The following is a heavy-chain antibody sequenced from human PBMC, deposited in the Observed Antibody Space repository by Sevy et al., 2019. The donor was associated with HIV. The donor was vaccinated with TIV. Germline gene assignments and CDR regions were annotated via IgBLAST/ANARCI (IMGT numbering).Heavy chain of an antibody. D-gene: IGHD3-3*01. CDR2: INPNSGGT. Sequence: ASVKVSCKASGYTFTGYYMHWVRQAPGQGLEWMGWINPNSGGTNYAQKFQGRVTMTRDTSISTAYMELSRLRSDDTAVYYCARLPLEWLLSYYYGMDVRGQGTTVTVSS. CDR3: ARLPLEWLLSYYYGMDV. J-gene: IGHJ6*02. CDR1: GYTFTGYY. V-gene: IGHV1-2*02.